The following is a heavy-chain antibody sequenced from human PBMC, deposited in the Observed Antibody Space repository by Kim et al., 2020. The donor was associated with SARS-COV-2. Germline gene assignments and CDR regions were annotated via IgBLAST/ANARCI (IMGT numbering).Heavy chain of an antibody. CDR2: IYYSGST. D-gene: IGHD3-22*01. CDR3: ARGLTMIVVVIPGGWFDP. Sequence: SETLSLTCTVSGGSISSSSYYWGWIRQPPGKGLEWIGSIYYSGSTYYNPSLKSRVTISVDTAKNQFSLKLSSVTAADTAVYYCARGLTMIVVVIPGGWFDPWGHGTLVTVSS. V-gene: IGHV4-39*01. J-gene: IGHJ5*02. CDR1: GGSISSSSYY.